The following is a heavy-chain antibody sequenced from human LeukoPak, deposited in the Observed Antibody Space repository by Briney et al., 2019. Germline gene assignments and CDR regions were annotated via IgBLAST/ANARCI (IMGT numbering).Heavy chain of an antibody. D-gene: IGHD2-15*01. J-gene: IGHJ4*02. V-gene: IGHV4-59*01. Sequence: SETLSLTCTVSGGSISSYYWSWIRQPPGKGLEWIGYIYYSGSTNYNPSLKSRVTISVDTSKNQFSLKPSSVTAADTAVYYCAREGYCSGGSCYSSYFDYWGQGTLVTVSS. CDR3: AREGYCSGGSCYSSYFDY. CDR1: GGSISSYY. CDR2: IYYSGST.